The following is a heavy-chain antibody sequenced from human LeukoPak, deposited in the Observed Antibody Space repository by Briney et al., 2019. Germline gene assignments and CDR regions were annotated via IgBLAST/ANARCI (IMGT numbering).Heavy chain of an antibody. V-gene: IGHV4-39*01. Sequence: SETLSLTCTVSGGSIASSSYYWGWIRQPPEKGLEWIGSMYYSGSTYYNPSLKSRVTISVDTSENQFSLKLSSVTAADTAVYYCAADYGGYSGAFDICGQGTMVTVSS. J-gene: IGHJ3*02. CDR3: AADYGGYSGAFDI. CDR2: MYYSGST. D-gene: IGHD4-23*01. CDR1: GGSIASSSYY.